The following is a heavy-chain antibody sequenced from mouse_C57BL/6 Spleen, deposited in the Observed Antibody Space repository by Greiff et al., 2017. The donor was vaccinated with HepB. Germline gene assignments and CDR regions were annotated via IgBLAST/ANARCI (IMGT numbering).Heavy chain of an antibody. CDR3: ARHDYDGGY. CDR1: GYTFTSYW. CDR2: IDPSDSYT. Sequence: VQLQQSGAELVMPGASVKLSCKASGYTFTSYWMHWVKQRPGQGLEWIGEIDPSDSYTNYNQKFKGKSTLTVDKSSSTAYMQLSSLTSEDSAVYYCARHDYDGGYWGQGTTLTVSS. J-gene: IGHJ2*01. V-gene: IGHV1-69*01. D-gene: IGHD2-4*01.